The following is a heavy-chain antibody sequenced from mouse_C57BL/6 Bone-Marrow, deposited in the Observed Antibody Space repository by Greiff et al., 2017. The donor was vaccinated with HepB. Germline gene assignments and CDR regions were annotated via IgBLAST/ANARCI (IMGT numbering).Heavy chain of an antibody. J-gene: IGHJ3*01. CDR2: IWTGGGT. CDR1: GFSLTSYA. D-gene: IGHD1-1*01. V-gene: IGHV2-9-1*01. Sequence: QVQLQQSGPGLVAPSQSLSITCTVSGFSLTSYAISWVRQPPGKGLEWLGVIWTGGGTNYNSALKSRLSISKDNSKSQVFLKMNSLQTDDTARYYCARSLTTGKPAWFAYWGQGTLVTVSA. CDR3: ARSLTTGKPAWFAY.